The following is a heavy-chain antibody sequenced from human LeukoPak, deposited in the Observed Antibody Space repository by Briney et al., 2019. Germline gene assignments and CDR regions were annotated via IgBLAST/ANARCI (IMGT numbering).Heavy chain of an antibody. CDR1: GGSISGYY. J-gene: IGHJ6*03. CDR2: IYYSGST. V-gene: IGHV4-59*01. D-gene: IGHD3-10*01. CDR3: ARGVREKNRGFLLYYYYYYMDV. Sequence: SETLSLTCTVSGGSISGYYWSWIRQPPGKGLEWVGYIYYSGSTNYNPSLKSRVTISVDTSKNQFSLNLSSVTAADTAVYYCARGVREKNRGFLLYYYYYYMDVWGKGTTVAISS.